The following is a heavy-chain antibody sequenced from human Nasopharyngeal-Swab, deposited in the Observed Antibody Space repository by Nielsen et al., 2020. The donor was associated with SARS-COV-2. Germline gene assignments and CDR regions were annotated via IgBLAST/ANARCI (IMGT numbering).Heavy chain of an antibody. D-gene: IGHD5-12*01. CDR2: IVPALGLP. V-gene: IGHV1-69*10. CDR1: GDTFTNSA. J-gene: IGHJ4*02. CDR3: AREGEYGAYDAPDY. Sequence: SVKVSCKTSGDTFTNSAISWVRQAPGQGLEWMGGIVPALGLPNYAQKFRGRVTISADRSTTTSYLELSSLRSEDTAIYYCAREGEYGAYDAPDYWGQGTQITVSS.